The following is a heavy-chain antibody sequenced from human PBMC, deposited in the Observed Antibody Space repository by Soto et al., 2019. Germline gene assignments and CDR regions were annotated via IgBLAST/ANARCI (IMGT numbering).Heavy chain of an antibody. CDR3: AKGDIVVVTARFDP. Sequence: GGSLRLSCAASGFTFSSYAMSWVRQAPGKGLEWVSAISGSGGSTYYADSVKGRFTISRDNSKNSLYLQMNSLRAEDTAVYYCAKGDIVVVTARFDPWGQGTLVTVSS. D-gene: IGHD2-21*02. CDR1: GFTFSSYA. J-gene: IGHJ5*02. CDR2: ISGSGGST. V-gene: IGHV3-23*01.